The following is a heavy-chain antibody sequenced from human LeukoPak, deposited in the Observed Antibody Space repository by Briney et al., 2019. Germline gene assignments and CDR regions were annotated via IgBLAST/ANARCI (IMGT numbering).Heavy chain of an antibody. D-gene: IGHD3-3*01. Sequence: PSETLSLTCTVSGGSISSSSYYWGWIRQPPGKGLEWIGYIYHSGSTYYNPSLKSRVTISVDRSKNEFSLKLSSVTAADTAVYYCARGAEDFWSGYYYYHYMDVWGKGTTVTVSS. CDR3: ARGAEDFWSGYYYYHYMDV. CDR2: IYHSGST. J-gene: IGHJ6*03. V-gene: IGHV4-39*07. CDR1: GGSISSSSYY.